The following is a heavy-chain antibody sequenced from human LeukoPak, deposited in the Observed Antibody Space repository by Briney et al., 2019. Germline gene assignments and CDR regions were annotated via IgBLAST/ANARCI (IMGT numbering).Heavy chain of an antibody. CDR1: GFTFSSYA. Sequence: GRSLRLSCAASGFTFSSYAMHWVRQAPGKGLEWVAVISYDGSNKYYADSVKGRFTISRDNSKNTLYLQMNSLRAEDTAVYYCARGPNPPDLFDYWGQGTLVTVSS. CDR2: ISYDGSNK. V-gene: IGHV3-30*01. CDR3: ARGPNPPDLFDY. J-gene: IGHJ4*02.